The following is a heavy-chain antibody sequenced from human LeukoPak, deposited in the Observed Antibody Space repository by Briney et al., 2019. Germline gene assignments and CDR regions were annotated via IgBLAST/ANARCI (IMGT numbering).Heavy chain of an antibody. CDR1: GGSISSSSHY. Sequence: SETLSLTCTVSGGSISSSSHYWGWIRQAPGKGLEWIGSSYYSGSTYYNPSLKSRVTISVDTSKNQFSLKLRSLTAADTAVYHCARHWAYCSGGSCYSFDDWGQGTLVTVSS. D-gene: IGHD2-15*01. CDR3: ARHWAYCSGGSCYSFDD. V-gene: IGHV4-39*01. J-gene: IGHJ4*02. CDR2: SYYSGST.